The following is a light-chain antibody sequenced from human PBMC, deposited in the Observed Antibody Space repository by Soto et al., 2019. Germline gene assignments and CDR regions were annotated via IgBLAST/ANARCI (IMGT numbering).Light chain of an antibody. CDR3: QQYQTSWT. CDR2: DAS. V-gene: IGKV1-5*01. CDR1: QYMYTY. Sequence: DIQMTQSPTTLSASVGDRVTITCRASQYMYTYLAWYQQKSGKAPQLLISDASTLESVVPPRFSGSGSGTEFTLIISSLQPDDYATYYCQQYQTSWTFGQGTKVEI. J-gene: IGKJ1*01.